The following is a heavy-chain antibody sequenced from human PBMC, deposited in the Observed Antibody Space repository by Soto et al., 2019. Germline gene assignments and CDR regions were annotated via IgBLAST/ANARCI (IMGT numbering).Heavy chain of an antibody. CDR1: GGSISSGGYY. V-gene: IGHV4-31*03. Sequence: SETLSLTCTVSGGSISSGGYYWSWIRQPPGKGLEWIGYIYYSGSTYYNPSLKSRVTISVDTSKNQFSLSLSFMTAADTATYYCARSFGWYAVDSWGQGILVTVSS. CDR3: ARSFGWYAVDS. CDR2: IYYSGST. J-gene: IGHJ4*02. D-gene: IGHD6-19*01.